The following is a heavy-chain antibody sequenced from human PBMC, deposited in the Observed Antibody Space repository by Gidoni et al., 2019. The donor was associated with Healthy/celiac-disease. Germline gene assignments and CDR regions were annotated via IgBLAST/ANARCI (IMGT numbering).Heavy chain of an antibody. CDR1: GFTFDDYA. J-gene: IGHJ4*02. CDR3: AKASSNVEWELLAGYYFDY. Sequence: EVQLVESGGGLVQPGRSLRLSCAASGFTFDDYAMHWVRQAPGKGLEWVSGISWNSGSIGYADSVKGRFTISRDNAKNSLYLQMNSLRAEDTALYYCAKASSNVEWELLAGYYFDYWGQGTLVTVSS. D-gene: IGHD1-26*01. V-gene: IGHV3-9*01. CDR2: ISWNSGSI.